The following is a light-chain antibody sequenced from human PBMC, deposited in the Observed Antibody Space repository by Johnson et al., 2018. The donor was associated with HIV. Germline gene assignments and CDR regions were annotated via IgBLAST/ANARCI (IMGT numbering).Light chain of an antibody. CDR2: ENN. CDR1: SYNIGNNY. Sequence: QSVLTQPPSVSAAPGQKVTISCSGSSYNIGNNYVSWYQQLPGTAPKLLIYENNKRPSGIPDRFSGSKSGTSATLGITGLQTGDEADYYCGTGDSSLSAGRGVFGTGTKVTVL. V-gene: IGLV1-51*02. J-gene: IGLJ1*01. CDR3: GTGDSSLSAGRGV.